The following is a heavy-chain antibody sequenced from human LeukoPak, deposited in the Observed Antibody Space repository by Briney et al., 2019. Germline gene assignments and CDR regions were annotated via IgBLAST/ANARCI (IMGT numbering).Heavy chain of an antibody. J-gene: IGHJ5*02. CDR2: ISSSSSYI. CDR1: GFTFSTYS. V-gene: IGHV3-21*01. CDR3: AKGLATRWFDP. Sequence: TGGSLRLSCAASGFTFSTYSMNWVRQAPGKGLEWVSSISSSSSYIYYADSVKGRFTISRDNAKNSLYLQMNSLRAEDTAVYYCAKGLATRWFDPWGQGTLVTVSS.